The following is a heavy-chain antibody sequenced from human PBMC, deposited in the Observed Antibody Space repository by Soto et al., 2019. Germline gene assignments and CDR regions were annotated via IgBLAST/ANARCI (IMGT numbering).Heavy chain of an antibody. J-gene: IGHJ4*02. CDR3: ARDRERFLEWLFAY. CDR2: ISYSGSNT. V-gene: IGHV3-30-3*01. D-gene: IGHD3-3*01. Sequence: GGSLRLSCAASGFTLSSHAMSWVRQAPGKGLEWVSAISYSGSNTYYADSVKGRFTISRDNSKNTLYLQMNSLRAEDTAVYYCARDRERFLEWLFAYWGQGTLVTVSS. CDR1: GFTLSSHA.